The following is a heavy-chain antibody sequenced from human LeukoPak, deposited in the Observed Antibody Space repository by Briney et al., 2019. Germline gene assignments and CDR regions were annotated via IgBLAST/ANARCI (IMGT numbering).Heavy chain of an antibody. D-gene: IGHD3-10*01. CDR2: SYSGGST. CDR3: ASAFRGAFDY. Sequence: GGSLRLSCAASGFTLRSNYMSWVRQAPGKGLEWVSVSYSGGSTYYADSGKGRFNISRDNSKNTLYPQMNSLRAEDTAVYYCASAFRGAFDYWGQGTLVTVSS. CDR1: GFTLRSNY. V-gene: IGHV3-66*01. J-gene: IGHJ4*02.